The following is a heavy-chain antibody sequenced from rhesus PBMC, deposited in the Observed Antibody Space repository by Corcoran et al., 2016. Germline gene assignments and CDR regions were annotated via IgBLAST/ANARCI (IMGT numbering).Heavy chain of an antibody. CDR3: ARRGNTGYYFDY. V-gene: IGHV4S11*01. D-gene: IGHD2-21*01. J-gene: IGHJ4*01. Sequence: QVQPQESGPGLVKPLETLSLTCAVSGGSISSNYWSWIRQAPGKGLEWIGYIYGSGSSPNYNPSLKSRVTLSVDTSKNQLSLKLSSVTAADPAVYYCARRGNTGYYFDYWGQGVLVTVSS. CDR2: IYGSGSSP. CDR1: GGSISSNY.